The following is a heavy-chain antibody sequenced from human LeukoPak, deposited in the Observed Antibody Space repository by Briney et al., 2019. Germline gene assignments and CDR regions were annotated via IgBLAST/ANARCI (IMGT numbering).Heavy chain of an antibody. CDR2: ISGYNGDT. J-gene: IGHJ6*04. V-gene: IGHV1-18*01. Sequence: ASVKVSCKTSGYTFTDYGITWVRQAPGQGLEWMGWISGYNGDTNYARKLQGRVTMTTDTSTSTAYMQLRSLRSDDTAVYYCARGGERFLPGMDVWGKGTTVTVSS. CDR1: GYTFTDYG. D-gene: IGHD3-3*01. CDR3: ARGGERFLPGMDV.